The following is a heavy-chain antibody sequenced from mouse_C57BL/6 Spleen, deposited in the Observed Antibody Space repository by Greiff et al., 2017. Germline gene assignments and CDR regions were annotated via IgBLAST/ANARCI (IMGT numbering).Heavy chain of an antibody. CDR3: ASLTGHFDY. CDR1: GYAFSSSW. CDR2: IYPGDGDT. D-gene: IGHD4-1*01. V-gene: IGHV1-82*01. Sequence: QVQLQQSGPELVKPGASVKISCKASGYAFSSSWMNWVKQRPGKGLEWIGRIYPGDGDTNYNGKFKGKATLTADKSSSTAYMQLSSLTSEDSAVYFCASLTGHFDYWGQGTTLTVSS. J-gene: IGHJ2*01.